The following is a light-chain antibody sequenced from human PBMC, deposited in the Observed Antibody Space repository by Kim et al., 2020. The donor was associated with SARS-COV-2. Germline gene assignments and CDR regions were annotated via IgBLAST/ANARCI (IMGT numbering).Light chain of an antibody. J-gene: IGLJ3*02. CDR3: SSYAGSYTV. Sequence: PGQSVTISCTGTSSDVGAFDYVSWFQHNPGSAPELILYDVGKRPSGVPARFSGSKSGNTASLTISGLRPEDEAEYFCSSYAGSYTVFGGGTQLTVL. CDR1: SSDVGAFDY. CDR2: DVG. V-gene: IGLV2-11*01.